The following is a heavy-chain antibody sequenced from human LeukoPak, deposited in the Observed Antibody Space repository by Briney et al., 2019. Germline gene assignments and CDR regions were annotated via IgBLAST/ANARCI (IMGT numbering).Heavy chain of an antibody. V-gene: IGHV3-21*01. Sequence: GGSLRLSCAASGFTFSSYSMNWVRQAPGKGLEWVSSISSSSSYIYYADSVKGRFTISRDNAKNSLYLQMNSLRAEDTAVYYCARIGASEDLLWFGELLSHLRTFDYWGQGTLVTVSS. J-gene: IGHJ4*02. CDR2: ISSSSSYI. CDR1: GFTFSSYS. CDR3: ARIGASEDLLWFGELLSHLRTFDY. D-gene: IGHD3-10*01.